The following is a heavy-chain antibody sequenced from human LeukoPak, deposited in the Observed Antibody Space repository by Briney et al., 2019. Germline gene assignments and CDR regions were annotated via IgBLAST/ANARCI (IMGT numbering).Heavy chain of an antibody. J-gene: IGHJ4*02. CDR1: GYTFTSYD. CDR2: MNPNSGNT. Sequence: ASVKVSCKASGYTFTSYDINWVRQATGQGREWMGWMNPNSGNTGYAQKFQGRVTMARNTSISTAYMELSSLRSEDTAVYYCAREGEVEGATIADYWGQGTLVTVSS. CDR3: AREGEVEGATIADY. V-gene: IGHV1-8*01. D-gene: IGHD1-26*01.